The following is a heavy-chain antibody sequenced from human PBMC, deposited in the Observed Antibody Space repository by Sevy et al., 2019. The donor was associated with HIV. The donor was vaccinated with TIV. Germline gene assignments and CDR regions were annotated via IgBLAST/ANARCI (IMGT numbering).Heavy chain of an antibody. D-gene: IGHD1-1*01. CDR1: GYSFTSYW. Sequence: GESLKISCKGSGYSFTSYWIGWVRQMPGKGLEWMGIIYPGASDTRYSPSFQGQVTISADKSISTAYLQGSSLKASDTGMYYCARHFSGTNPYFDYWGQGTLVTVSS. V-gene: IGHV5-51*01. CDR3: ARHFSGTNPYFDY. CDR2: IYPGASDT. J-gene: IGHJ4*02.